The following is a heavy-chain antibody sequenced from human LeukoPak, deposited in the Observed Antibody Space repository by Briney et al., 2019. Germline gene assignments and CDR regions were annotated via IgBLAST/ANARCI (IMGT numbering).Heavy chain of an antibody. CDR2: IFYSGNT. CDR3: ARVALPIAAARGYLDY. CDR1: GGSISSADHY. Sequence: SETLSLTCTVSGGSISSADHYWSWIRQPPGKGLEWIGYIFYSGNTYYNPSLKSRLTISVDTSKNQFSLKLSSVTAADTAVYYCARVALPIAAARGYLDYWGQGTLVTVSS. J-gene: IGHJ4*02. D-gene: IGHD6-13*01. V-gene: IGHV4-30-4*08.